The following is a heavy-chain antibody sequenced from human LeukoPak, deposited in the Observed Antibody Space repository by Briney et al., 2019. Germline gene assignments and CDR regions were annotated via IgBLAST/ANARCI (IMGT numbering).Heavy chain of an antibody. D-gene: IGHD3-22*01. J-gene: IGHJ3*02. CDR1: GGSISSSSYY. CDR3: AKNSQNPLIVVASPGAFDI. CDR2: IYYSGST. V-gene: IGHV4-39*07. Sequence: SETLSLTCTVSGGSISSSSYYWGWIRQPPGKGLEWIGSIYYSGSTYYNPSLKSRVTISVDTSKNQFSLKLSSLTAAATAGDYCAKNSQNPLIVVASPGAFDIWGQGTMVTVSS.